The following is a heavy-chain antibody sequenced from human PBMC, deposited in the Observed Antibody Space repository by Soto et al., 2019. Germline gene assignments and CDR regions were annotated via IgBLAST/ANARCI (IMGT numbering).Heavy chain of an antibody. CDR1: GFTFSDYY. D-gene: IGHD5-12*01. CDR2: ISHRSTYI. Sequence: PGGSLRLSCAASGFTFSDYYMSWMRQAPGKGLEWISYISHRSTYINYADSVKGRFTISRDNAKNSLYLQMNSLRAEDTAVYYCARDRDYTGDDQGDYWGQGTLVTVSS. CDR3: ARDRDYTGDDQGDY. V-gene: IGHV3-11*06. J-gene: IGHJ4*02.